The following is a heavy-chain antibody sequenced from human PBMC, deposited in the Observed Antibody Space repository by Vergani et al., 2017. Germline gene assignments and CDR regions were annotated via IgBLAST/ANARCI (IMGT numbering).Heavy chain of an antibody. CDR3: ARVRYGDDTMSHYYMDV. V-gene: IGHV1-18*01. CDR2: ISAYNGNT. Sequence: QVQLVQSGAEVKKPGASVKVSCKASGYTFTSYGISWVRQAPGQGLEWMGWISAYNGNTNYAQKLQGRVTMTTDTSTSTAYMELRSLRSDDTAVYYCARVRYGDDTMSHYYMDVWGKGTTVTVSS. J-gene: IGHJ6*03. D-gene: IGHD3-10*02. CDR1: GYTFTSYG.